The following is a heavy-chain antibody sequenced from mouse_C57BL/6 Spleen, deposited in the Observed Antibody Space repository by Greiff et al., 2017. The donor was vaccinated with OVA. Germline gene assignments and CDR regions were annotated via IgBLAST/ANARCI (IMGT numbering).Heavy chain of an antibody. D-gene: IGHD4-1*01. Sequence: QVQLKQPGAELVKPGASVKLSCKASGYTFTSYWMHWVKQRPGRGLEWIGRIDPNSGGTKYNEKFKSKATLTVDKPSSTAYMQLSSLTSEDSAVYYCARSWGWDGWFAYWGQGTLVTVSA. CDR3: ARSWGWDGWFAY. V-gene: IGHV1-72*01. CDR2: IDPNSGGT. CDR1: GYTFTSYW. J-gene: IGHJ3*01.